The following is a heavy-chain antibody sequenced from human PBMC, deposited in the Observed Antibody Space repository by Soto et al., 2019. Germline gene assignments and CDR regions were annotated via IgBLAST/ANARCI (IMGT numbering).Heavy chain of an antibody. CDR2: IIPIFGTA. J-gene: IGHJ4*02. D-gene: IGHD6-13*01. V-gene: IGHV1-69*06. CDR1: GGSFSSNA. Sequence: QVQLVQSGAEVKKPGSSVKVSCKASGGSFSSNAISWVRQAPGQGLEWMGGIIPIFGTANYAQNFQGRVTITADKSTGTAYMVVSSLRSEDTAVYYCARDVGHSSSWMMDHWGQGTLVTVSS. CDR3: ARDVGHSSSWMMDH.